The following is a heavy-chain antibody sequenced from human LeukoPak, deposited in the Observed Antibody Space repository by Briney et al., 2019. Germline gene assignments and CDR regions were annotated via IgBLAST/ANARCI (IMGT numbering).Heavy chain of an antibody. CDR1: GSTFTGYY. CDR2: INPNNGGT. J-gene: IGHJ6*02. CDR3: ATGFGVVIKGRTYYYYGMDV. D-gene: IGHD3-3*01. V-gene: IGHV1-2*02. Sequence: ASVKVSCKASGSTFTGYYMHWVRQAPGQGLEWMGWINPNNGGTNYAQNFQGRVTMTRDSSISTAYMELSRLRSDDTAVYYCATGFGVVIKGRTYYYYGMDVWGQGTTVTVSS.